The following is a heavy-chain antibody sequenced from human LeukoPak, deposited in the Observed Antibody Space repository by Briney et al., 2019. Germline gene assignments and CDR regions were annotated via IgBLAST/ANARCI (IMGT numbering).Heavy chain of an antibody. CDR2: ISGSGGST. V-gene: IGHV3-23*01. J-gene: IGHJ4*02. D-gene: IGHD3-22*01. Sequence: GGSLRLSCAASGFTFSSYAMSWVRQAPGKGLEWASAISGSGGSTYYADSVKGRFTISRDNSENTLYLQMNSLRAEDTAVYYCAKDVHYDSSGYYVYWGQGTLVTVSS. CDR3: AKDVHYDSSGYYVY. CDR1: GFTFSSYA.